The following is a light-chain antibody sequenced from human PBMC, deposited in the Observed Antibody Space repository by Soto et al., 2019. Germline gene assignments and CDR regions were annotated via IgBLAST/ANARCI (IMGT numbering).Light chain of an antibody. Sequence: QSALTQPASVSGSPGQSITISCTGSNSDIGNYNIVSWYQQHPDKAPQLIIYEVTKRPSGVSNRFSGSKSGNTASLTISGLQAEDEADYYCCSYAGSSTPYVFGTGTKVTVL. CDR2: EVT. J-gene: IGLJ1*01. CDR1: NSDIGNYNI. V-gene: IGLV2-23*02. CDR3: CSYAGSSTPYV.